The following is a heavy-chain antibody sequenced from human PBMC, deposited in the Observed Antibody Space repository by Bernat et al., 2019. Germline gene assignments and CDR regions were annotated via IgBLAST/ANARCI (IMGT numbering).Heavy chain of an antibody. V-gene: IGHV3-23*04. CDR3: AKVAYSDSRSWKNWFDP. J-gene: IGHJ5*02. Sequence: VQLVESGGGVVQPGRSLRLSCAASGFTFSSYGMSWVRQAPGKGLEWVSAISGSGGSTYYADSVKGRFTISRDNSKNTLYLQMNSLRAEDTAVYYCAKVAYSDSRSWKNWFDPWGQGTLVTVSS. CDR2: ISGSGGST. CDR1: GFTFSSYG. D-gene: IGHD6-13*01.